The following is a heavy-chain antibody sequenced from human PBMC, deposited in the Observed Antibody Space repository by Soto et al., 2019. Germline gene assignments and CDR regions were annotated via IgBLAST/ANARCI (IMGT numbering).Heavy chain of an antibody. CDR3: ARDSSTSYNYYYGMDV. J-gene: IGHJ6*02. V-gene: IGHV3-21*01. CDR1: GFTFITYD. Sequence: PWGSLRLPCAASGFTFITYDINFFRHSPFKGLEWVSSTSSSSDYIYYADSVKGRFTISRDNAKNSLYLQMNSLRAEDTAVYYCARDSSTSYNYYYGMDVWGQGTTVTVSS. CDR2: TSSSSDYI. D-gene: IGHD2-2*01.